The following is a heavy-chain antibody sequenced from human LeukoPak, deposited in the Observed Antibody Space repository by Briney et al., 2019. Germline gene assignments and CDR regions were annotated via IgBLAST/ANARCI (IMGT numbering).Heavy chain of an antibody. CDR2: ISSGSSTI. CDR3: ARGRYFGSGNSYLDFDY. CDR1: GFTFSSHS. V-gene: IGHV3-48*02. J-gene: IGHJ4*02. Sequence: GGSLRLSCAASGFTFSSHSMNWVRQAPGKGLEWVSYISSGSSTIYYPDSVQGRFTISRDNAKNSLYLQMNSLRDEDTAVYYCARGRYFGSGNSYLDFDYWGQGTLVTVSS. D-gene: IGHD3-10*01.